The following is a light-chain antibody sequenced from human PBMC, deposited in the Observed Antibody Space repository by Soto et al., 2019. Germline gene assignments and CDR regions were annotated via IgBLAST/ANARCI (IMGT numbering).Light chain of an antibody. CDR3: QSYDSSLRHYV. J-gene: IGLJ1*01. CDR2: GNT. CDR1: SSDIGAGYD. Sequence: QSVLTQPPSVSGAPGQRVTISCTGSSSDIGAGYDVHWYQQLPGKATTLLIYGNTKRPSGVPDRFSGSRSGTSASLAITGLQAEDEADYYCQSYDSSLRHYVFGTGTKVTVL. V-gene: IGLV1-40*01.